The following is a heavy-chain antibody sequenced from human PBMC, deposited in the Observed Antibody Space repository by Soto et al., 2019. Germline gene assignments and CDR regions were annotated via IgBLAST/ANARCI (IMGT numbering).Heavy chain of an antibody. CDR3: AKVHWNFLVYYFDH. CDR1: GFTFSSYE. V-gene: IGHV3-30*18. D-gene: IGHD1-7*01. CDR2: ISDDGSHK. J-gene: IGHJ4*02. Sequence: GGSLRLSCAASGFTFSSYEMNWVRQAPGKGLEWVAVISDDGSHKFYADSVEGRFTISRDNSKNMLYLQMNSLSSEDTAVYYCAKVHWNFLVYYFDHWGQGTPVTVSS.